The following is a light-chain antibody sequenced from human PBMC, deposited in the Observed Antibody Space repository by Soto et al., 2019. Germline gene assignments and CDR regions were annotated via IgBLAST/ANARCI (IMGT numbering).Light chain of an antibody. CDR2: EIS. Sequence: QSALTQPPSASGSPGQSVTISCTGTSSDVGSYNYVSWYQQYPGKAPKLMIYEISKRPSGVPDRFSGSKSGNTASLTVSGRQAEDEADYYCSSYAGSSNLVFGGGTKLTVL. CDR1: SSDVGSYNY. J-gene: IGLJ2*01. V-gene: IGLV2-8*01. CDR3: SSYAGSSNLV.